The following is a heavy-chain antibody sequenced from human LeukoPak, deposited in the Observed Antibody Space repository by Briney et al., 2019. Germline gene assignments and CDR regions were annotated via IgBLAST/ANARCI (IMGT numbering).Heavy chain of an antibody. V-gene: IGHV1-69*05. CDR3: ARPQGWSSGYFNWFDP. D-gene: IGHD3-22*01. J-gene: IGHJ5*02. CDR1: AGSFSSYA. CDR2: SIPIFGTA. Sequence: ASVKVSCKASAGSFSSYAIRWVRHAPVQVIESMGGSIPIFGTANYAQEFQGRVTITTDESTSTAYMELSSLRSEDTAVYYCARPQGWSSGYFNWFDPCGQGTLVTVSS.